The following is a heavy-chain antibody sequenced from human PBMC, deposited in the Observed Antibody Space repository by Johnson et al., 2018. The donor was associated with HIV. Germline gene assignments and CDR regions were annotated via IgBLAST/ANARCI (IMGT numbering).Heavy chain of an antibody. V-gene: IGHV3-30*14. D-gene: IGHD1-26*01. Sequence: QVQLVESGGGVVQPGRSLRLSCAASGFTFSSYAMHWVRQAPGKGLEWVAVISYDGSNKYYADSVKGRFTISRDISKNTLYLQMNSLRVEDTAFYYCTFVSGSYRSGAFDIWGRGTMVTVSS. CDR2: ISYDGSNK. J-gene: IGHJ3*02. CDR1: GFTFSSYA. CDR3: TFVSGSYRSGAFDI.